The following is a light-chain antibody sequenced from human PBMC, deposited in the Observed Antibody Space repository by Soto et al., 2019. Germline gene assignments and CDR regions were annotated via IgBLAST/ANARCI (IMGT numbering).Light chain of an antibody. Sequence: QSALTQPASVSGSPGQSITISCTGSSSDVGGRDYVSWYQQHPGKAPKVIIYEVTRWPSGVSGRFSGSKSGNTASLTISGLQPEDEADYYCSSFTNRNTWVFGGGTNSPS. J-gene: IGLJ3*02. CDR1: SSDVGGRDY. CDR2: EVT. CDR3: SSFTNRNTWV. V-gene: IGLV2-14*01.